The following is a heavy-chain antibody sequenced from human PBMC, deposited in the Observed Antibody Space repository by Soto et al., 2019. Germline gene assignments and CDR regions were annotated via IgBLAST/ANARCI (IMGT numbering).Heavy chain of an antibody. J-gene: IGHJ6*02. D-gene: IGHD6-13*01. CDR2: INPNSGGT. CDR1: GYTFTGYY. V-gene: IGHV1-2*04. Sequence: GASVKVSCKASGYTFTGYYMHWVRQAPGQGLEWMGWINPNSGGTNYAQKFQGWVTMTRDTSISTAYMELSRLRSDGTAVYYCARDARIAAAGNYYYYGMDVWGQGTTVTVS. CDR3: ARDARIAAAGNYYYYGMDV.